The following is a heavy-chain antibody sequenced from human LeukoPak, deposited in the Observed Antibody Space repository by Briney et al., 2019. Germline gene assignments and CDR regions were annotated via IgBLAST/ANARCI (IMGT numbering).Heavy chain of an antibody. D-gene: IGHD3-22*01. J-gene: IGHJ3*02. CDR1: GFTFSSYA. Sequence: PGGSLRLSCAASGFTFSSYAMSWVRQAPGKGLEWVSTISGSGNSTYYADSVKGRFTISRDNSKNTLYLQMNSLRAEDTALYYCAKASLLLDAFDIWGQGTMVLVSS. CDR2: ISGSGNST. CDR3: AKASLLLDAFDI. V-gene: IGHV3-23*01.